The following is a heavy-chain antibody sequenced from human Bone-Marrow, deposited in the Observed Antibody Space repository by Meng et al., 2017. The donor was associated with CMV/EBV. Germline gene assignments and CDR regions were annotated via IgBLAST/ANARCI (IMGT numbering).Heavy chain of an antibody. CDR2: IKSEESSA. V-gene: IGHV3-74*01. CDR3: VRGMFGDYFDF. Sequence: SCAASGLTFRDYWMHWGRQAPGKGLVWVSRIKSEESSASYADSVKGRFNIARDNTKNKRYLQMNSLRVDDTAVYYCVRGMFGDYFDFWGQGSLVTVSS. D-gene: IGHD3-10*02. J-gene: IGHJ4*02. CDR1: GLTFRDYW.